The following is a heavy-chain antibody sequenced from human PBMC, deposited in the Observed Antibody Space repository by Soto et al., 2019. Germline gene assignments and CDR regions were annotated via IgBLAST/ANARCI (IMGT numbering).Heavy chain of an antibody. CDR2: ISSSSSYI. CDR3: ARCISDDAFDI. D-gene: IGHD2-8*01. V-gene: IGHV3-21*01. Sequence: GGSLRLSCAASGFTFSSYSMNWVRQAPGKGLEWVSSISSSSSYIYYADSVKGRFTISRDNAKNSLYLQMNSLRAEDTAVYYCARCISDDAFDIWGQWTMVTVSS. CDR1: GFTFSSYS. J-gene: IGHJ3*02.